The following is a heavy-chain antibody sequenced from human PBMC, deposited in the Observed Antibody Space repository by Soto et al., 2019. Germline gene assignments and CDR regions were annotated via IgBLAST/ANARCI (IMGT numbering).Heavy chain of an antibody. CDR1: GGSISSGDYY. CDR3: ARGGSEHSGSSGRYYFDY. Sequence: TLSLTCTVSGGSISSGDYYWSWIRQPPGKGLEWIGYIYYSGSTYYNPSLKSRVTISVDTSKNQFSLKLSSVTAADTAVYNCARGGSEHSGSSGRYYFDYWGQGTLVTVSS. J-gene: IGHJ4*02. D-gene: IGHD1-26*01. V-gene: IGHV4-30-4*01. CDR2: IYYSGST.